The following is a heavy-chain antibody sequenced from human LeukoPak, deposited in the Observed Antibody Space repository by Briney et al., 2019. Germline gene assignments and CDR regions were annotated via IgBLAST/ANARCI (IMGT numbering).Heavy chain of an antibody. CDR3: AKGPLRGTAAAIDY. Sequence: GGSLRLSCAASGFTFSDYAMHWVRQAPGKGLEWVAVISKDGSDKYYPGSVRGRFTISRDISTDTLWLQMDSLRTEDTAVYYCAKGPLRGTAAAIDYWGQGTLVTVSS. V-gene: IGHV3-30-3*01. CDR1: GFTFSDYA. J-gene: IGHJ4*02. D-gene: IGHD2-2*01. CDR2: ISKDGSDK.